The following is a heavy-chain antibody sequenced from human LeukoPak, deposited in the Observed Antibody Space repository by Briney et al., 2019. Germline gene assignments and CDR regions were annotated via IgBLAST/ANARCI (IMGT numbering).Heavy chain of an antibody. CDR3: ARGPRYYGMDV. J-gene: IGHJ6*02. CDR2: MSPNSGNR. Sequence: ASVKVSCKASGYTFTSYDINWVRQATGQGLEWMGWMSPNSGNRGYAQKFQGRVTMTRNTSITTAYMELSSLRSEDTAVYYCARGPRYYGMDVWGQGTTVTVSS. V-gene: IGHV1-8*01. CDR1: GYTFTSYD.